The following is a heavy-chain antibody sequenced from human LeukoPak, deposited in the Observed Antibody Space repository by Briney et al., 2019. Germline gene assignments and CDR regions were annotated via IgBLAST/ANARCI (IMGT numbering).Heavy chain of an antibody. CDR3: ARRTGYYFDY. V-gene: IGHV5-51*01. J-gene: IGHJ4*02. Sequence: GESLKISCKGSGFDFNTYWVAWVRQMPGKGLEWMGIIHPAESDIQYSPSFQGQVTISADRSINTAYLQWSSLKASDTAMYFCARRTGYYFDYWGQGTLVTVSS. D-gene: IGHD7-27*01. CDR1: GFDFNTYW. CDR2: IHPAESDI.